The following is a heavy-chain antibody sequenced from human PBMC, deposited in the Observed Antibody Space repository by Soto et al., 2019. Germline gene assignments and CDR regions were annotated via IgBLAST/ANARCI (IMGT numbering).Heavy chain of an antibody. CDR2: IYWDDDK. CDR3: AHRPRWGSGDAFDI. Sequence: QITLKESGPTLVKHTQTLTLTCTFSGFSLSTSGVGVGWIRQPPGKALEWLALIYWDDDKRYSPSLKSRLTITKDTSKNQVVLTMTNMDPVDTATYYCAHRPRWGSGDAFDIWGQGTMVTVSS. J-gene: IGHJ3*02. CDR1: GFSLSTSGVG. D-gene: IGHD3-16*01. V-gene: IGHV2-5*02.